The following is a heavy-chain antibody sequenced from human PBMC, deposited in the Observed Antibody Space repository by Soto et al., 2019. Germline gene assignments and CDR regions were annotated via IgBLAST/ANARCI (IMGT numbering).Heavy chain of an antibody. D-gene: IGHD3-10*01. J-gene: IGHJ3*02. V-gene: IGHV4-34*01. CDR1: GGSFSGYY. Sequence: SETLPLTCAVYGGSFSGYYWSWIRQPPGKGLEWIGEINHSGSTNYNPSLKSRVTISVDTSKNQFSLKLSSVTAADTAVYYCARGVTMVRGVQNFSFDIWGQGTMVTVSS. CDR2: INHSGST. CDR3: ARGVTMVRGVQNFSFDI.